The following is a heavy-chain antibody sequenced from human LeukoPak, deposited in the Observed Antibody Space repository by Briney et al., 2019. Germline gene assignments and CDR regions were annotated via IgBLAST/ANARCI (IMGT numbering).Heavy chain of an antibody. J-gene: IGHJ4*02. D-gene: IGHD2-21*02. V-gene: IGHV1-2*02. CDR1: GYTFTGYY. CDR3: ARVHNGDVLVTGCFDY. CDR2: INPNSGGT. Sequence: GASVKVSCKASGYTFTGYYMHWVRQAPGQELEWMGWINPNSGGTNYAQKFQGRVTMTRDTSISTAYMELSRLRSDDTAVYYCARVHNGDVLVTGCFDYWGQGTLVTVSS.